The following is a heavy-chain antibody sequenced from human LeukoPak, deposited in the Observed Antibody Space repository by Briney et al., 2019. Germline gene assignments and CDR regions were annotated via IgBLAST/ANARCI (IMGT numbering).Heavy chain of an antibody. V-gene: IGHV3-30-3*01. Sequence: GGSLRLSCAASGFTFSSYAMHWVRQAPGRGLEWVAVISYDGSNKYYADSVKGRFTISRDNSKNTLYLQMNSLRAEDTAVYYCARDLQDYVFYYYGMDVWGQGTTVTVSS. CDR2: ISYDGSNK. J-gene: IGHJ6*02. D-gene: IGHD3-10*02. CDR3: ARDLQDYVFYYYGMDV. CDR1: GFTFSSYA.